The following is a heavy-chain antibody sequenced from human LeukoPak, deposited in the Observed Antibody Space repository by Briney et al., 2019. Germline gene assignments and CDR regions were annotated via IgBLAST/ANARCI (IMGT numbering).Heavy chain of an antibody. CDR3: AKYYEILTGSLPQAHDY. CDR1: GFTFSSYA. Sequence: GGSLRLSCAASGFTFSSYAMSWDRQAPGKGLEWVSAISANDDSTYYADSVKGRFTISRDNSKNTLYLQMDSLRAEDSAVYYCAKYYEILTGSLPQAHDYWGQGTLVSVSS. D-gene: IGHD3-9*01. CDR2: ISANDDST. V-gene: IGHV3-23*01. J-gene: IGHJ4*02.